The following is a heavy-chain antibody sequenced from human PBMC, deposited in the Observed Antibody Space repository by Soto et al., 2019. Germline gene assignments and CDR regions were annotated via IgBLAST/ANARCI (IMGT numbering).Heavy chain of an antibody. J-gene: IGHJ6*02. CDR3: VMVDNYVTPTPQDV. D-gene: IGHD3-16*01. CDR2: ISPYTGNT. V-gene: IGHV1-18*01. CDR1: GYIFVNSG. Sequence: VQLVQSGDEVKKTGASVKVSCKASGYIFVNSGIAWVRQAPGQGLEWMGWISPYTGNTHSATKVQGRLTMTTDTSTSTAYMDLGSLTSDGTAVYYCVMVDNYVTPTPQDVWGQGTTVTVSS.